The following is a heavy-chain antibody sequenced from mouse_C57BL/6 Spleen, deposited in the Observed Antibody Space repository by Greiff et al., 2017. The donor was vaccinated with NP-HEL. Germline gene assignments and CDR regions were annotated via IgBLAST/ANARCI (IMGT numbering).Heavy chain of an antibody. CDR2: INPNNGGT. D-gene: IGHD2-2*01. J-gene: IGHJ4*01. V-gene: IGHV1-18*01. CDR3: ARLEISTMVTTGYYYAMDY. Sequence: VQLQQSGPELVKPGASVKIPCKASGYTFTDYNMAWVKQSHGKSLEWIGDINPNNGGTIYNQKFKGKATLTVDKSSSTAYMELRSLTSEDTAVYYCARLEISTMVTTGYYYAMDYWGQGTSVTVSS. CDR1: GYTFTDYN.